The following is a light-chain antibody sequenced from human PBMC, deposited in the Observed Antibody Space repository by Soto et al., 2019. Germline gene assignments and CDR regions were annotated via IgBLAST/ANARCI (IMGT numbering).Light chain of an antibody. V-gene: IGKV1-5*01. CDR3: QHYNSDPWT. CDR1: QTIRRW. J-gene: IGKJ1*01. CDR2: DAS. Sequence: DIEMTQSPSTLSASVGDIVTITCRASQTIRRWLAWYQQRPGKAPKVLIYDASTLESGVPARFSGSGSETQFSLTISSLQPEDSATYYCQHYNSDPWTFGQGTKVEIK.